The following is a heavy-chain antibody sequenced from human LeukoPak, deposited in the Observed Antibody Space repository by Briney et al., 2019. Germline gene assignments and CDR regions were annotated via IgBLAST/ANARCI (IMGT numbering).Heavy chain of an antibody. J-gene: IGHJ4*02. V-gene: IGHV4-31*03. CDR1: GGSISSGGYY. D-gene: IGHD6-19*01. Sequence: SETLSLTCTVSGGSISSGGYYWSWIRQHPGKGLEWIGYIYYSGSTYYNPSLKSRVTISVDTSKNQFSLKLSSVTAADTAVYYCARRPPVAGFDYWGQGTLVTVSS. CDR3: ARRPPVAGFDY. CDR2: IYYSGST.